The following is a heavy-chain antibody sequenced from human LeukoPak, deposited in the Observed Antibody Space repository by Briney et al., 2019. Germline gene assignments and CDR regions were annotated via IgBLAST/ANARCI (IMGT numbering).Heavy chain of an antibody. D-gene: IGHD4-17*01. Sequence: ASVKVSCKASGYTFTGYYMHWVRQAPGQGLEWMGWINPNSGGTNYAQKFQGRVTMTRDTSISTAYMELSRLRSDDTAVYYCARSMTTVTTSDYWGQGTLVTVSS. V-gene: IGHV1-2*02. J-gene: IGHJ4*02. CDR2: INPNSGGT. CDR1: GYTFTGYY. CDR3: ARSMTTVTTSDY.